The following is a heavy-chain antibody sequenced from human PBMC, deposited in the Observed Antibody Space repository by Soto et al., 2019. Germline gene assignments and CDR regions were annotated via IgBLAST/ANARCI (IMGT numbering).Heavy chain of an antibody. Sequence: QVQLVESGGGVVQPGRSLRLSCAAFGFTFDDYSMHWVRQAPGKGLEWVALISYEGSNKYYADSVKGRFTISRDNAKNTLFLEVNSLRTEDTDVYYCARPHIQSAWKDGFDIWGQGTMVTVSS. D-gene: IGHD1-1*01. CDR2: ISYEGSNK. V-gene: IGHV3-30-3*01. J-gene: IGHJ3*02. CDR3: ARPHIQSAWKDGFDI. CDR1: GFTFDDYS.